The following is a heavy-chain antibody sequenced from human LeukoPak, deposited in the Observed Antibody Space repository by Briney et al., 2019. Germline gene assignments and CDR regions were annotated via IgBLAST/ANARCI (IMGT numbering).Heavy chain of an antibody. V-gene: IGHV3-21*01. CDR3: ARDNTHISGYYYYYFDY. CDR2: ITSSSNYI. J-gene: IGHJ4*02. Sequence: PEGSLRLSCAASGYTFSSYNMNWVRQAPGKGLEWVSSITSSSNYIYYADSVKGRFTISRDNAKNSLYLQMNSRRAEDTAVYYCARDNTHISGYYYYYFDYWGQGTLVSVSS. D-gene: IGHD3-22*01. CDR1: GYTFSSYN.